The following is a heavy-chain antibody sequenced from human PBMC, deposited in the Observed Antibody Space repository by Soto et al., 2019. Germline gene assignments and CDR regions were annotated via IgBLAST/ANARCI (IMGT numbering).Heavy chain of an antibody. V-gene: IGHV3-30*18. CDR3: AKDLMSIDYYYGMDV. Sequence: QVQLVESGGGVLQPGRSLRLSCAASGFTFSSYGMHWVRQAPGKGLEWVAVISYDGSNKYYADSVKGRFTISRDNSKNTLYLQMNSLRAEDTAVYYCAKDLMSIDYYYGMDVWGQGTTVTVSS. CDR1: GFTFSSYG. D-gene: IGHD2-8*01. J-gene: IGHJ6*02. CDR2: ISYDGSNK.